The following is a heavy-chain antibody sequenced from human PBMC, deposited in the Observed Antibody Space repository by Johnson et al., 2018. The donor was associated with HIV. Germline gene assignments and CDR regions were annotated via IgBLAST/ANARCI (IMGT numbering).Heavy chain of an antibody. Sequence: QVQLVESGGGVVQPGRSLRLSCAASGFTFSSYAMHWVRQAPGKGLEWVAVIWYDGSNKYYADSVKGRFTISRDNSKNTLYLQMNSLRAEDTAVYYCAKGLNWGGDAFDIWGQGTMVTVSS. D-gene: IGHD7-27*01. CDR1: GFTFSSYA. V-gene: IGHV3-33*06. CDR3: AKGLNWGGDAFDI. J-gene: IGHJ3*02. CDR2: IWYDGSNK.